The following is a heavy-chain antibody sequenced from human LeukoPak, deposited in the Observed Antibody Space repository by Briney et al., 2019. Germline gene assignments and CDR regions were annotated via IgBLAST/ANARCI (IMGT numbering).Heavy chain of an antibody. J-gene: IGHJ4*02. V-gene: IGHV3-7*03. CDR1: GFTFSSYW. D-gene: IGHD6-19*01. CDR3: AKDSIYSSGWYGDFDY. CDR2: IKQDGSEE. Sequence: GGSLRLSCAASGFTFSSYWMSWVRQAPGKGLEWVANIKQDGSEEYYVDSVKGRFTISRDNSKNTLYLQMNSLRAEDTAVYYCAKDSIYSSGWYGDFDYWGQGTLVTVSS.